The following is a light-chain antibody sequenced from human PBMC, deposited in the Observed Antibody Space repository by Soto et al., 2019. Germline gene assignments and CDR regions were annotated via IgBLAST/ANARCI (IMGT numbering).Light chain of an antibody. CDR1: QDSSSA. CDR2: TVS. Sequence: DIQLTQSPSFLSASVGDRVTITCRASQDSSSALAWYQQKPGRAPKLLIHTVSTLQSGVPSRFSGSGSGTQFTLTISSLQPEDSAAYYCQQRKRYPITFGQGTRLEIK. V-gene: IGKV1-9*01. CDR3: QQRKRYPIT. J-gene: IGKJ5*01.